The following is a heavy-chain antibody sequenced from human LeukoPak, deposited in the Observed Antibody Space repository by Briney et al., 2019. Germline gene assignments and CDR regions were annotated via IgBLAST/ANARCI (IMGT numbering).Heavy chain of an antibody. CDR2: ISFDGSIK. D-gene: IGHD2-15*01. CDR3: AKNRGQNCSGGSCYFFGY. J-gene: IGHJ4*02. CDR1: GFVFSSYS. Sequence: GGSLRLSCAPSGFVFSSYSMQWVRQAPGKGLEWVALISFDGSIKYYGDSVRGRLTLSRDNSKNTLYLQMNNLRIEDTAVYYCAKNRGQNCSGGSCYFFGYWGQGTLVTVSS. V-gene: IGHV3-30*18.